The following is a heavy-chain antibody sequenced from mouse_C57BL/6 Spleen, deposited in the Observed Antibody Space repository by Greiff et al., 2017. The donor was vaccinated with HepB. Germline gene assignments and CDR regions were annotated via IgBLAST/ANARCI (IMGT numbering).Heavy chain of an antibody. CDR2: IDPENGDT. V-gene: IGHV14-4*01. Sequence: VQLQQSGAELVRPGASVKLSCTASGFNIKDDYMHWVMQRPEQGLEWIGWIDPENGDTEYASKFQGKATITADTSSNTAYLQLSSLTSEDTAVYYCTTPGTSDYWGQGTTLTVSS. J-gene: IGHJ2*01. CDR3: TTPGTSDY. CDR1: GFNIKDDY. D-gene: IGHD4-1*01.